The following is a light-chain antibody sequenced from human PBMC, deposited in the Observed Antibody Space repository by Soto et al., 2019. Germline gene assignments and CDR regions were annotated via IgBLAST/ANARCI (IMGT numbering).Light chain of an antibody. CDR1: QGITSW. CDR2: AAS. J-gene: IGKJ4*01. V-gene: IGKV1-12*01. CDR3: QQTPSFPLT. Sequence: DIQVTQSPSSVYASVGDRVTITCRASQGITSWLAWYQQKPGRAPKLLIYAASSLQRGVPSRFSGSGSGTDFTLTISSLQPEDFETYYCQQTPSFPLTFGGGTKVELK.